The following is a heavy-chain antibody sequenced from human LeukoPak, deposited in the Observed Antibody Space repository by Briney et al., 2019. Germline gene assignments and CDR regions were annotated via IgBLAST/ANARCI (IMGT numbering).Heavy chain of an antibody. D-gene: IGHD6-13*01. CDR3: ARTSSSWEYYYYGMDV. V-gene: IGHV1-18*04. J-gene: IGHJ6*04. CDR2: ISAYNGNT. CDR1: GYTFPSYG. Sequence: ASGYTFPSYGNSCMPRGPGQHLKRMGWISAYNGNTNYAQKLQGRVTMTTDTSTSTAYMELRSLRSDDTAVYYCARTSSSWEYYYYGMDVWGKGTTVTVSS.